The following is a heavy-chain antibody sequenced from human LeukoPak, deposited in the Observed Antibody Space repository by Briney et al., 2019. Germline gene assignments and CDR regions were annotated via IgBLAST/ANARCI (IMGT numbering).Heavy chain of an antibody. V-gene: IGHV1-2*02. J-gene: IGHJ3*02. CDR2: INPNSGGT. CDR3: AREFGGYETGDAFDI. CDR1: GYTFTGYY. Sequence: ASVKVSCKASGYTFTGYYMHWVRQAPGQGLEWMGWINPNSGGTNYAQKFQGRVTMTRDTSISTVYMELRRLTSDDTALYYCAREFGGYETGDAFDIWGQGTRVTVSS. D-gene: IGHD5-12*01.